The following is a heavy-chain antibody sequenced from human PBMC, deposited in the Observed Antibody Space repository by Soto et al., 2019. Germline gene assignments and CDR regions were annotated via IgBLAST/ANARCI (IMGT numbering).Heavy chain of an antibody. V-gene: IGHV3-30-3*01. CDR1: GFTFSSYA. Sequence: QVQLVESGGGVVQPGRSLRLSCAASGFTFSSYAMHWVRQAPGKGLEWVAVLSYDGSNKYYADSVKGRFTISRDNSKNTLYLQMNSLRAEDTAVYYCARDIPGKIVGAPNYWGQGTLVTVSS. J-gene: IGHJ4*02. CDR3: ARDIPGKIVGAPNY. CDR2: LSYDGSNK. D-gene: IGHD1-26*01.